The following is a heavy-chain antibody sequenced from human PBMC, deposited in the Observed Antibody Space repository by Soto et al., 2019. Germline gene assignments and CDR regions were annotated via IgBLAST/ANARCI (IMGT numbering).Heavy chain of an antibody. D-gene: IGHD5-12*01. CDR1: SGSISSSNW. Sequence: SETLSLTCAVSSGSISSSNWWSWVRQPPGKGLEWIGEIYHSGSTNYNPSLKSRVTISVDKSKNQFSLKLSSVTAADTAVYYCARVNGYDSRKRFDYWGQGTLVTVSS. J-gene: IGHJ4*02. V-gene: IGHV4-4*02. CDR2: IYHSGST. CDR3: ARVNGYDSRKRFDY.